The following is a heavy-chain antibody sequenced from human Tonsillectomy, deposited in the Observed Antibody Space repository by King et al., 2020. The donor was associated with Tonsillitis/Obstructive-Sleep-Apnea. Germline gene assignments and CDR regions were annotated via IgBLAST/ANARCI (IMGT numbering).Heavy chain of an antibody. CDR3: ARGEAGDPFDY. CDR2: ISYDGSNK. D-gene: IGHD7-27*01. Sequence: VQLVESGGGVVQPGRSLRLSCATSGFTFSSHALHWVRQAPGKGLEWVADISYDGSNKYYADSVKGRFTISRDNSKNTLYMQMNSLRAEDTAVYYCARGEAGDPFDYWGQGTLVTVSS. J-gene: IGHJ4*02. CDR1: GFTFSSHA. V-gene: IGHV3-30*04.